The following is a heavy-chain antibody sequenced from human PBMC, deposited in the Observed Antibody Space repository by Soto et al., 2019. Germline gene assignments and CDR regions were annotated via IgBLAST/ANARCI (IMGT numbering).Heavy chain of an antibody. V-gene: IGHV1-2*02. CDR2: ISPKNGDT. CDR1: GYTFTAYS. J-gene: IGHJ5*02. D-gene: IGHD4-4*01. Sequence: ASVKVSCKAPGYTFTAYSIHWVRQAPGQGLEWMGWISPKNGDTNTAQKFQGRVTMTRDTSITTAYMELSSLRSEDTAVYYCARPPVTGAYWFDPWGQGTLVTVSS. CDR3: ARPPVTGAYWFDP.